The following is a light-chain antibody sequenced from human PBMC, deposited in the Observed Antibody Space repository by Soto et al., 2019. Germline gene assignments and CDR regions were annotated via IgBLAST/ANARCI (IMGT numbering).Light chain of an antibody. J-gene: IGLJ3*02. Sequence: QSELTQPPSVSGAPGQRVTISCTGSSSNIGAGYVVHWYQQLPGTAPKLLIFGNNNRPSGVPDRFSGSKSGTSASLAITGLQAEDEADYYCQSYDSSLSGWVFGGGTKLTVL. CDR1: SSNIGAGYV. CDR3: QSYDSSLSGWV. V-gene: IGLV1-40*01. CDR2: GNN.